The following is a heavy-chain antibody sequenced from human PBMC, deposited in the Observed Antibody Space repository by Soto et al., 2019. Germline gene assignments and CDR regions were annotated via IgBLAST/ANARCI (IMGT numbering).Heavy chain of an antibody. CDR1: GYTFASYA. J-gene: IGHJ4*02. Sequence: QVQLVQSGAEVKQPGASVKVSCKASGYTFASYAISWMRHAPGQGLEWMGWISAYNGNTNYAQKLQGRGTMATDTSTNTADRQLRSLRSDDTAVYYCAGDPPPPDYWGQGTLVTVSS. CDR3: AGDPPPPDY. CDR2: ISAYNGNT. V-gene: IGHV1-18*01.